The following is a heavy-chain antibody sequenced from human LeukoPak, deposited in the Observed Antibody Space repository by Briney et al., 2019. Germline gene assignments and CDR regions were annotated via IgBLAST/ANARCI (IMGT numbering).Heavy chain of an antibody. V-gene: IGHV1-18*01. CDR3: ARVVGATLKDSFDY. J-gene: IGHJ4*02. D-gene: IGHD1-26*01. CDR2: ISAYNGNT. Sequence: ASVKVSCKASGYTFTSYGISWVRQAPGQGLEWMGWISAYNGNTNYAQKLRGRVTMTTDTSTSTAYMELRSLSSDDTAVYYCARVVGATLKDSFDYWAREPWSPSPQ. CDR1: GYTFTSYG.